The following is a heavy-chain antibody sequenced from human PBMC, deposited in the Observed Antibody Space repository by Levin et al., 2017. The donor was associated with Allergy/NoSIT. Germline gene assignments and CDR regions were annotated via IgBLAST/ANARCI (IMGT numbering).Heavy chain of an antibody. CDR3: TRAYSSNWYDY. V-gene: IGHV3-23*01. Sequence: TGGSLRLSCAASGFTFSSYAMYWVRQAPGKGLEWVSAISGSGYSTYYADSVKGRFTISRDNSKNTLFLQMNSLTAEDTAVYYCTRAYSSNWYDYWGRGTLVTVSS. CDR2: ISGSGYST. J-gene: IGHJ5*01. CDR1: GFTFSSYA. D-gene: IGHD6-13*01.